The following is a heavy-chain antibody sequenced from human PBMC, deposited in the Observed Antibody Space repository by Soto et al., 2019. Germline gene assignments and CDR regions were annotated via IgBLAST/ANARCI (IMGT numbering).Heavy chain of an antibody. D-gene: IGHD5-12*01. CDR2: ISSSSSTI. Sequence: GGSLRLSCAASGFTFSSYSMNWVRQAPGKGLEWVSYISSSSSTIYYADSVKGRFTISRDNAKNSLYLQMNSLRAEDTAVYYCASGGYANWDYWGQGTLVTVSS. J-gene: IGHJ4*02. CDR3: ASGGYANWDY. CDR1: GFTFSSYS. V-gene: IGHV3-48*01.